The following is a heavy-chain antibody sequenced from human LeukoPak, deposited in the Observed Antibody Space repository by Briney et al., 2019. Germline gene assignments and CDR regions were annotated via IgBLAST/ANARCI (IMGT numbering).Heavy chain of an antibody. Sequence: GRSLRLSCAASGFTFNSYGIHWVRQAPGKGLEWVAFIWYDGSNKYYADSVKGRFTISRDNSKNTLYLQMNSLGAEDTAVYYCARARTTRGFDYWGQGTLVTVSS. D-gene: IGHD4-17*01. CDR3: ARARTTRGFDY. CDR2: IWYDGSNK. J-gene: IGHJ4*02. V-gene: IGHV3-33*01. CDR1: GFTFNSYG.